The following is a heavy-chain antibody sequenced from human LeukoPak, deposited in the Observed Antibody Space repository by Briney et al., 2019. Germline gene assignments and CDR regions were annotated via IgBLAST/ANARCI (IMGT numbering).Heavy chain of an antibody. D-gene: IGHD5-12*01. CDR1: GYTLTGYY. J-gene: IGHJ4*02. V-gene: IGHV1-2*02. CDR2: INPNSGDT. Sequence: ASVKVSCKASGYTLTGYYMHWLRQAPGQGLEWMGWINPNSGDTNYAQKFQGRVTMTRDTSISTAYMELSRLTSDNTAVYYCARNPYEYYFDYWGQGTLVTVSS. CDR3: ARNPYEYYFDY.